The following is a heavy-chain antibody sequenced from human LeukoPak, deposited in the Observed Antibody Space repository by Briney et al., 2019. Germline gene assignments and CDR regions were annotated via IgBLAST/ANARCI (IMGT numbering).Heavy chain of an antibody. CDR2: IGTAGDT. Sequence: GGSLRLSCAASGFTFSSYDMHWVRHATGKGLEWVSAIGTAGDTYYPGSVKGRFTISRENAKNSLYLQMNSLRAGDTAVYYCARSVERSGGAYAFDIWGQGTMVTVSS. J-gene: IGHJ3*02. V-gene: IGHV3-13*01. CDR1: GFTFSSYD. CDR3: ARSVERSGGAYAFDI. D-gene: IGHD3-3*01.